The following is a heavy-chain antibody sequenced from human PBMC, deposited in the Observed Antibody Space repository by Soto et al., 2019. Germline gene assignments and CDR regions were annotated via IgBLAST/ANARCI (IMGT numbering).Heavy chain of an antibody. Sequence: QVQLQESGPGLVKPSETLSLTCTVSGGSISSYYWSWIRQPPGKGLEWIGYIYYSGSTNYNPSLKSRVTISVDTSKNQFSRKLSSVTAADTAVYYCALSGDGGEYFDYWGQGTLVTVSS. CDR2: IYYSGST. J-gene: IGHJ4*02. CDR1: GGSISSYY. V-gene: IGHV4-59*01. D-gene: IGHD1-26*01. CDR3: ALSGDGGEYFDY.